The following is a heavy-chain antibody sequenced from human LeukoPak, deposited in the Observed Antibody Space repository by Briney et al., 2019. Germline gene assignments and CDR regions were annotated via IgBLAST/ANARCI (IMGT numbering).Heavy chain of an antibody. Sequence: PGGSLRLSCAASGFTFSSYSMNWVRQAPGKGLEWDSSISSSSSYIYYADSVKGRFTISRDNAKNSLCLQMNSLRAEDTAVYYCARDLSGDYYFDYWGQGTLVTVSS. D-gene: IGHD4-17*01. J-gene: IGHJ4*02. CDR3: ARDLSGDYYFDY. V-gene: IGHV3-21*01. CDR1: GFTFSSYS. CDR2: ISSSSSYI.